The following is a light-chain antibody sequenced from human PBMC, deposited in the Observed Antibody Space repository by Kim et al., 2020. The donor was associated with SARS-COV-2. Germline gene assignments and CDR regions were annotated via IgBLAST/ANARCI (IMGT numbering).Light chain of an antibody. Sequence: VSQGQTASIACSGDKLGDKYVCWYQQKPGQSPVLVIYQDTKRPSGIPERFSGSNSGNTATLTISGTKATDEADYYCQAWDSSTLWVFGGGTRLTGL. V-gene: IGLV3-1*01. CDR1: KLGDKY. CDR2: QDT. CDR3: QAWDSSTLWV. J-gene: IGLJ3*02.